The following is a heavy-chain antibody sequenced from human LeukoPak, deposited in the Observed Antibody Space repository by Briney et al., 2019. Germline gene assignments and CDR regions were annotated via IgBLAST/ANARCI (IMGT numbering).Heavy chain of an antibody. Sequence: SETLSLTCAVYGGSFSGYYWSWIRQPPGKGLEWIAEINHSGSTNYNPSLKSRVTISVDTSKNQFSLKLSSVTAADTAVYYCARGALYYYYGMDVWGQGTTVTVSS. J-gene: IGHJ6*02. CDR3: ARGALYYYYGMDV. CDR1: GGSFSGYY. V-gene: IGHV4-34*01. CDR2: INHSGST.